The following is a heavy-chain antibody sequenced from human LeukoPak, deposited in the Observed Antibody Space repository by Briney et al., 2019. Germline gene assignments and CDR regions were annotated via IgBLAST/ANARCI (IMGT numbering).Heavy chain of an antibody. Sequence: PGGSLRLSCAASGLPFSYNWMHWVRHAPGKGLMWVSRISKDGRTITYADSVKGRFTISRDNAKITLYLQMEGLRAEDTAVYYCASEAYGSSWNPFDYWGQGTLVTVSS. J-gene: IGHJ4*02. D-gene: IGHD6-13*01. CDR3: ASEAYGSSWNPFDY. CDR2: ISKDGRTI. CDR1: GLPFSYNW. V-gene: IGHV3-74*01.